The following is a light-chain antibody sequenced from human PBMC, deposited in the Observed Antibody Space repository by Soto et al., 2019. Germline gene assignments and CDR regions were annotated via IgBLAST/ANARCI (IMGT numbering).Light chain of an antibody. J-gene: IGKJ1*01. V-gene: IGKV1-27*01. CDR3: QKYNSVPRT. CDR1: QGISNH. CDR2: GAS. Sequence: DIQMTQSPSSLSASVGDRVTITCRASQGISNHLGWYQQKPWKVPKLLIYGASTLQSGVPSRFSGSGSGQDFTLTISSLQPEDGATYYCQKYNSVPRTFGQGTNVEIK.